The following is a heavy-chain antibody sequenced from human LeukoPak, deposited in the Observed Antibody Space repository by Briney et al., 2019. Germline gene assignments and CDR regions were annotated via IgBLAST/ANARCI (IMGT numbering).Heavy chain of an antibody. CDR3: AGGTNTPFDY. D-gene: IGHD1/OR15-1a*01. V-gene: IGHV4-59*01. J-gene: IGHJ4*02. CDR2: IYYSGST. CDR1: GGSISSYY. Sequence: PSETLSLTCTVSGGSISSYYWSWIRQPPGKGLEWIGYIYYSGSTNYNPSLKSRVTISVDTSKNQFSLKLSSVTAADTAVYYCAGGTNTPFDYWGQGTLVTVSS.